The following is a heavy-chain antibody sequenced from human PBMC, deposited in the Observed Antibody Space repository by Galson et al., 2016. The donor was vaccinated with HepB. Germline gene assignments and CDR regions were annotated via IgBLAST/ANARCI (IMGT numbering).Heavy chain of an antibody. J-gene: IGHJ4*02. CDR2: IYYSGST. CDR3: ARRRATIFDY. CDR1: GGSISTTSYY. D-gene: IGHD5-12*01. Sequence: SETLSLTCTVSGGSISTTSYYWDWIRQPPGKGLEWIGSIYYSGSTYYNPSLKSRVTISIDTSKNQFSLKLSSVTAADTAVYYCARRRATIFDYWGQGTRVIVSS. V-gene: IGHV4-39*01.